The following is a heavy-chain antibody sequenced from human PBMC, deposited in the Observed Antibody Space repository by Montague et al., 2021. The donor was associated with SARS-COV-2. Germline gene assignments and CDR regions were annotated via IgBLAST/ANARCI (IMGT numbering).Heavy chain of an antibody. CDR1: GGSFSGYY. CDR3: ARARPPMVRGVIGFDS. CDR2: INHSGST. Sequence: SETLSLTCAVYGGSFSGYYWSWIRQPPGQGLEWIGEINHSGSTNSNPSLKSRVTISVDTSKNQFSLKLSPVTAADTAVYYCARARPPMVRGVIGFDSWGQGTLVTVSS. J-gene: IGHJ5*01. D-gene: IGHD3-10*01. V-gene: IGHV4-34*01.